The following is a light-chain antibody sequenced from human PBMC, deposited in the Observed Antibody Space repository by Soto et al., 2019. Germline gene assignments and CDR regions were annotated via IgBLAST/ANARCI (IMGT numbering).Light chain of an antibody. V-gene: IGKV1-39*01. Sequence: DIQMTQSPSSLSASGGDRVTITCRASQTIGRYLNWYQQQPGKAPKLLIYAGSSLQSGVSSRFSGSGSGTDFTLTISSLQPEDFATYYCQQSYSTPLTFGGGTKVDIK. CDR3: QQSYSTPLT. J-gene: IGKJ4*01. CDR2: AGS. CDR1: QTIGRY.